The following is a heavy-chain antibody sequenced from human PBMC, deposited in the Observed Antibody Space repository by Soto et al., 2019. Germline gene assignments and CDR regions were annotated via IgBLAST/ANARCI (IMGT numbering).Heavy chain of an antibody. CDR2: FDPEDGET. CDR1: GYTLTELS. D-gene: IGHD1-1*01. V-gene: IGHV1-24*01. CDR3: ATDRRGKDSTHDGFDP. Sequence: GASVKVSCKVSGYTLTELSMHWVRQAPGKGLEWMGGFDPEDGETIYAQKFQGRVTMTEDTSTDTAYMELSSLRSEDTAVYYCATDRRGKDSTHDGFDPWGQGTLVTVSS. J-gene: IGHJ5*02.